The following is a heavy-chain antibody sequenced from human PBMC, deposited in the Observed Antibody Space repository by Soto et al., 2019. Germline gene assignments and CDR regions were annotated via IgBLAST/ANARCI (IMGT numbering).Heavy chain of an antibody. CDR1: GGTFSSYT. J-gene: IGHJ4*02. CDR2: IIPIFGIA. Sequence: QVQLVQSGAEVKKPGSSVKVSCKASGGTFSSYTISWVRQAPGQGLEWMGRIIPIFGIANYAQKFQGRVTMTADKTTRTAYRELSSLRYEDAAVYYCARGAAACIDYWGQGTLVTVSS. D-gene: IGHD6-13*01. CDR3: ARGAAACIDY. V-gene: IGHV1-69*02.